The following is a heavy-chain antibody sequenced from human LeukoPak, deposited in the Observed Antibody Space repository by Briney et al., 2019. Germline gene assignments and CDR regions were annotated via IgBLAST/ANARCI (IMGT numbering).Heavy chain of an antibody. CDR3: ARVGDGYVYFDY. D-gene: IGHD5-24*01. V-gene: IGHV4-59*11. CDR2: IYNSAST. Sequence: PSETLSLTCAVSGGSISSRHWSWIRQPPGKGLEWIGYIYNSASTNYNPSLKSRVIISVDTSKNQFSLRLSSVTAADTGVYYCARVGDGYVYFDYWGQGTLVTVSS. J-gene: IGHJ4*02. CDR1: GGSISSRH.